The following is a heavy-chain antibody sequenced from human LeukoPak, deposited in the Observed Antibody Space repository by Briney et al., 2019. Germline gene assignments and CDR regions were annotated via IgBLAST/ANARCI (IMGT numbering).Heavy chain of an antibody. CDR2: ISSSSSYI. CDR1: GFTFSTYN. CDR3: ARDRSSGWYRNSFDY. Sequence: GGSLRLSCAASGFTFSTYNMNWVRQAPGKGLEWVSSISSSSSYIYYADSVKGRFTISRDNAKNSLYPQMNSLRAEDTAVYYCARDRSSGWYRNSFDYWGQGTLVTVSS. J-gene: IGHJ4*02. V-gene: IGHV3-21*01. D-gene: IGHD6-19*01.